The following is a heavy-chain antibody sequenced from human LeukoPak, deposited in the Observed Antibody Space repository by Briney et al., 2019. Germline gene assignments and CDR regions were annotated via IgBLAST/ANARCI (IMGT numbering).Heavy chain of an antibody. V-gene: IGHV4-39*01. CDR3: ARHEDPRGTPFDY. Sequence: SETLSLTCTVSGGSFSSSSYYWGWIRQPPGKGLEWIGSIYYSGSTYYNPSLKSRVTISVDTSKNQFSLKLSSVTAADTAVYYCARHEDPRGTPFDYWGQGTLVTVSS. J-gene: IGHJ4*02. CDR1: GGSFSSSSYY. CDR2: IYYSGST. D-gene: IGHD3-10*01.